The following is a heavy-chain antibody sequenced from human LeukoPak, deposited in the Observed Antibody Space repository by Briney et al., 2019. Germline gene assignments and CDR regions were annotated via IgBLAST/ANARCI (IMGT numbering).Heavy chain of an antibody. CDR1: GFTVSSNY. CDR3: AREGDSGYYPY. V-gene: IGHV3-53*01. CDR2: IYSGGST. Sequence: PGGSLRLSCAASGFTVSSNYMSWVPQAPGKGLEWVSVIYSGGSTYYADSVKGRFTISRDNSKNTLYLRMNSLRAEDTAVYYCAREGDSGYYPYWGQGTLVTVSS. J-gene: IGHJ4*02. D-gene: IGHD3-22*01.